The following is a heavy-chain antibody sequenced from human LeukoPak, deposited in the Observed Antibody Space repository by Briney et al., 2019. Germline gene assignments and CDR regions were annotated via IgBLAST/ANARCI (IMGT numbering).Heavy chain of an antibody. CDR1: RYTFTSYA. D-gene: IGHD1-26*01. Sequence: ASVKVSCKASRYTFTSYAMHWVRQAPGQRLEWMGWINAGNGNTKYSQKFQGRVTITRDTSASTAYMELSSLRSEDTAVYYCARDRWWEPTDFSFDYRGQGTLVTVSS. CDR3: ARDRWWEPTDFSFDY. CDR2: INAGNGNT. J-gene: IGHJ4*02. V-gene: IGHV1-3*01.